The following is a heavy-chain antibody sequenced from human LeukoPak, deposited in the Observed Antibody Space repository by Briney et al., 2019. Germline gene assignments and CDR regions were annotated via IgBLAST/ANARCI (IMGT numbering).Heavy chain of an antibody. CDR1: GFTFSSYW. CDR3: AIPPGGYYFN. V-gene: IGHV3-7*02. CDR2: IKQDGSEQ. D-gene: IGHD3-10*01. Sequence: GGSLRLSCAASGFTFSSYWMSWVHQAPGKGLEWVANIKQDGSEQYYVDSVEGRFTISRDNAKNSLYLQMNSLRAEDTAVYYCAIPPGGYYFNWGQGTLVTVSS. J-gene: IGHJ4*02.